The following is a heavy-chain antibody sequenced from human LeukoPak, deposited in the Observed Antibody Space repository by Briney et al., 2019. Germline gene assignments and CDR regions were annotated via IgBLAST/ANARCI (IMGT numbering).Heavy chain of an antibody. CDR2: SSSSSSYI. CDR3: ARDLGTPHYYYYYGMDV. Sequence: MTGGSLRLSCAASGFTFSSYSMNWVRQAPGKGLEWVSSSSSSSSYIYYADSVKGRFTISRDNAKNSLYLQMNSLRAEDTAVYYCARDLGTPHYYYYYGMDVWGQGTTVTVSS. J-gene: IGHJ6*02. D-gene: IGHD6-13*01. CDR1: GFTFSSYS. V-gene: IGHV3-21*01.